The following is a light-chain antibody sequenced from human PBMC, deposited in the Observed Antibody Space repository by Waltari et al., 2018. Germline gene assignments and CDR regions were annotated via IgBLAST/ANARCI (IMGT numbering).Light chain of an antibody. CDR3: QTGGHGTWV. CDR2: VNSDGSH. Sequence: QLVLTQSPSASASLGASVTLTCTPSSGHSSHVIAWLQQQPEEGPRYLMKVNSDGSHSKGDEIPDRFSGSSSGTERYLTISSLQSEDEADYYCQTGGHGTWVFGGGTKLTVL. V-gene: IGLV4-69*01. CDR1: SGHSSHV. J-gene: IGLJ3*02.